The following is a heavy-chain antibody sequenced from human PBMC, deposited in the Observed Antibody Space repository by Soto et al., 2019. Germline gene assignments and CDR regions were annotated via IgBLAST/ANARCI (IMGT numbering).Heavy chain of an antibody. CDR3: AKEGTTKRSYYFDF. Sequence: QVQLVESGGGVVQPGRSLRLSCAASGFTFSSYGMQWVRQAPGKGLEWVAVISYEGRIQYYADSVKGRFTISRDNSKDTLDLQMNSLTAEDTAVYYCAKEGTTKRSYYFDFWGQGTLVTVSS. CDR2: ISYEGRIQ. J-gene: IGHJ4*02. D-gene: IGHD1-26*01. V-gene: IGHV3-30*18. CDR1: GFTFSSYG.